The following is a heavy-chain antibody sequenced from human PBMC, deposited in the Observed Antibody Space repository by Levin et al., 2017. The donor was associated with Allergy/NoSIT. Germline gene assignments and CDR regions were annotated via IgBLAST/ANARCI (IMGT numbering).Heavy chain of an antibody. CDR3: ARDECAWFGECYGMDV. J-gene: IGHJ6*02. V-gene: IGHV4-31*02. CDR2: IHHSGSA. D-gene: IGHD3-10*01. Sequence: KTSETLSLTCSVSGASMTARDYYWSWIRHQPGKGLEWIGFIHHSGSAYYNPSLKSRLTLSLDTSTRQFSLELTSVTVADTAVYFCARDECAWFGECYGMDVWGQGTTVIVSS. CDR1: GASMTARDYY.